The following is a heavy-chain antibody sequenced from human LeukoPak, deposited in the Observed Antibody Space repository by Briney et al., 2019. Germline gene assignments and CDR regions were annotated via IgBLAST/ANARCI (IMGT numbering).Heavy chain of an antibody. J-gene: IGHJ6*03. Sequence: ASVKVSCKASGYTFTSYGISWVRQAPGQGLEWMGWISAYNGNTNYAQKLQGRVTMTTDTSTSIAYMELRSLRSDDTAVYYCARSPGISTSYYYYYYMDVWGKGTTVTVSS. CDR2: ISAYNGNT. V-gene: IGHV1-18*01. CDR1: GYTFTSYG. D-gene: IGHD2-2*01. CDR3: ARSPGISTSYYYYYYMDV.